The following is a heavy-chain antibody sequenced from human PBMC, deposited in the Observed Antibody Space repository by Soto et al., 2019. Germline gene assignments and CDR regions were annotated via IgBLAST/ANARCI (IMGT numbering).Heavy chain of an antibody. CDR2: ISSSSSTI. CDR1: GFTFSSYS. V-gene: IGHV3-48*01. D-gene: IGHD2-2*01. CDR3: TSGSSTSWNYYYYYMDV. J-gene: IGHJ6*03. Sequence: PGGSLRLSCAASGFTFSSYSMNWVRQAPGKGLEWVSYISSSSSTIYYADSVNLPFTDAAYAASVKGRFTISRDDSKNTAYLQMNSLKTEDTAVYYCTSGSSTSWNYYYYYMDVWGKGTTVTVSS.